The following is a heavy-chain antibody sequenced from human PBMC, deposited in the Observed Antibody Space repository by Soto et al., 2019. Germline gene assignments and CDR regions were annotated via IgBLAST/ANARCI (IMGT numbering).Heavy chain of an antibody. J-gene: IGHJ4*02. V-gene: IGHV3-33*01. CDR2: LWSNGIKT. CDR3: ARDLHYWSLLIDH. D-gene: IGHD2-8*02. CDR1: GFSLSRYG. Sequence: GGSLRLSCTASGFSLSRYGLHWVRQAPGEGLEWVAGLWSNGIKTSYTDSVKGRFTISRDTSKNMLYLQMNSLGAEDTAVYYCARDLHYWSLLIDHWGQGTLVTISS.